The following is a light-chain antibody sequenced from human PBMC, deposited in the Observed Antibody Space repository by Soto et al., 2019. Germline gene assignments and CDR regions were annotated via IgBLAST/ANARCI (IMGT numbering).Light chain of an antibody. CDR2: GAS. CDR1: QTVTSGY. J-gene: IGKJ1*01. CDR3: HRYGSSRA. V-gene: IGKV3-20*01. Sequence: ELVLTQSPGTLSLSPGERVTLSCRASQTVTSGYLAWYQQKPGQAPRLLIHGASSRATGIPDRFSGSGSGTDFTLTISRLEPEDFAVYYCHRYGSSRAFGQGTKVEMK.